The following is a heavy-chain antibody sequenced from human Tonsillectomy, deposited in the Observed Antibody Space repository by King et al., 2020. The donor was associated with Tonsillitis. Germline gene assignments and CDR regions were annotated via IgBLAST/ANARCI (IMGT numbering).Heavy chain of an antibody. CDR2: ISYDGSDE. CDR3: AKDFGVVVTKSAFAI. V-gene: IGHV3-30*18. CDR1: GFTFRYYG. J-gene: IGHJ3*02. D-gene: IGHD3-3*01. Sequence: VQLVESGGGVVQPGKSLRLSCAASGFTFRYYGMHWVRQAPGKGLEWVAIISYDGSDEDYADSVKGRFTISRDNSKNTLYLQMSSLRTEDRAVYYCAKDFGVVVTKSAFAIWGQGTMVTVSS.